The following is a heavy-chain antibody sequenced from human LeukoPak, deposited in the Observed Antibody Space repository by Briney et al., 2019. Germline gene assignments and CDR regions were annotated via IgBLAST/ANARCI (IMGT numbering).Heavy chain of an antibody. D-gene: IGHD2-2*01. CDR2: IYYSGST. CDR3: ARVCSTSCYGYYYYGMDV. CDR1: GGSTGSYY. Sequence: KPSETLSLTCTVSGGSTGSYYWSWIRQPPGKGLEWIGYIYYSGSTNYNPSLKSRVTISVDTSKNQFSLKLSSVTAADTAVYYCARVCSTSCYGYYYYGMDVWGQGTTVTVSS. J-gene: IGHJ6*02. V-gene: IGHV4-59*01.